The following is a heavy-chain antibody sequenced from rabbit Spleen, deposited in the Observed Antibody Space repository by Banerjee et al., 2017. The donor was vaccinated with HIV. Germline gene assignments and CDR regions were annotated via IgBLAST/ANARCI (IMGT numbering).Heavy chain of an antibody. V-gene: IGHV1S45*01. Sequence: QEQLEESGGGLVKPEGSLTLTCKASGVSFSDKDVMCWVRQAPGKGLEWIGCIGSGATGNAYYASWAKGRFTISKTSSTTLTLQMTSLTAADTATYFCARDLTGVIGWNFGWWGPGTLVTVS. J-gene: IGHJ4*01. CDR2: IGSGATGNA. CDR3: ARDLTGVIGWNFGW. D-gene: IGHD1-1*01. CDR1: GVSFSDKDV.